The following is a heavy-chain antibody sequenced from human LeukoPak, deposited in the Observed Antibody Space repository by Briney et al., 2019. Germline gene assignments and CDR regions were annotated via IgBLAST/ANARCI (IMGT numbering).Heavy chain of an antibody. J-gene: IGHJ5*02. CDR3: ARSATLRWFGEIDP. CDR1: GGSISSSSYY. Sequence: SETLSLTCTVSGGSISSSSYYWGWIRQPPGKGLEWIGSIYYSGSTYYNSSLKSRVTMTVDTSKNQFSLKLSSVTAADTAVYYCARSATLRWFGEIDPWGQGNLVTVSS. D-gene: IGHD3-10*01. V-gene: IGHV4-39*01. CDR2: IYYSGST.